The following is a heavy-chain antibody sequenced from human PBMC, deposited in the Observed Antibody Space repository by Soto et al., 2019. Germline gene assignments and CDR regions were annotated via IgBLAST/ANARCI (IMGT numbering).Heavy chain of an antibody. Sequence: QVQLVQSGAEVKKPGSSVKVSCKASGGTFSSYAISWVRQAPGQGLEWMGGIIPIFGTANYAQKFQGRVTITADESTRTAYMELSRLRAEDTAVYYCASGGYSGYDYYYYYDGMDVWGQGTTVTVSS. J-gene: IGHJ6*02. CDR1: GGTFSSYA. V-gene: IGHV1-69*01. CDR2: IIPIFGTA. CDR3: ASGGYSGYDYYYYYDGMDV. D-gene: IGHD5-12*01.